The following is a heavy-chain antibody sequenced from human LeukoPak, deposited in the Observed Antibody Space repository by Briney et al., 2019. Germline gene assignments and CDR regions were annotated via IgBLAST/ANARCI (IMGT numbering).Heavy chain of an antibody. D-gene: IGHD3-22*01. CDR3: ARADSGYYGDAFDM. J-gene: IGHJ3*02. CDR2: IDSDGSST. Sequence: GGSLRLSCAVSGFTFNSYWMHWVRQVPGKGLVWVSRIDSDGSSTNYADSVKGRFTISRDNAKNTLYLQMNSLKVEDTAVYCCARADSGYYGDAFDMWGQGTMVTVSS. CDR1: GFTFNSYW. V-gene: IGHV3-74*01.